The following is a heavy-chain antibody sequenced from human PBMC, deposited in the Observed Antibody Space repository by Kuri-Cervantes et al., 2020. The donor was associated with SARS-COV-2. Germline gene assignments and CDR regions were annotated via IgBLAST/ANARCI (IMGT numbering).Heavy chain of an antibody. Sequence: SETLSLTCTVSGGSISSYYWSWIRQPPGKGLEWIGYIYYSGSTNYNPSLKSRVTISVDTSKNQFSLKLSSVTAADTAVYYCARDSSGYYVGHFQHWGQGNRVTVSS. V-gene: IGHV4-59*01. J-gene: IGHJ1*01. CDR3: ARDSSGYYVGHFQH. CDR1: GGSISSYY. D-gene: IGHD3-22*01. CDR2: IYYSGST.